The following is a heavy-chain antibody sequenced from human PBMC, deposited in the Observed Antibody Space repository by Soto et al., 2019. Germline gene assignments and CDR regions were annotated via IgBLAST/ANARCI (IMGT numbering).Heavy chain of an antibody. CDR3: AQDISASGSCSGS. V-gene: IGHV3-30*18. J-gene: IGHJ5*02. D-gene: IGHD3-10*01. CDR2: ISYDGSNE. CDR1: GFTFSSYG. Sequence: QVQLVESGGGVVQPGRSLRLSCEASGFTFSSYGMHWVRQAPGKGLEWVAFISYDGSNEYYADSVRGRFAISRDNSRHSVSLHTRSLRAEDTAVYYFAQDISASGSCSGSWRQGSLVTVSP.